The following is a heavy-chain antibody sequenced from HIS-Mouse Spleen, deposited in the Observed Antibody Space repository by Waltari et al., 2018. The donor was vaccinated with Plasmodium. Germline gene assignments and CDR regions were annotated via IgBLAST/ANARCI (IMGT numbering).Heavy chain of an antibody. Sequence: EVQLLESGGGLVQPGGSLRLSCAASGFTFVSYAMSWVRQAAGKGLECVSAMSGSGGSTYYADSVKGRFTISRDNSKNTLYLQMNSLRAEDTAAYHCAKGFDYWGQGTLVTVSS. CDR1: GFTFVSYA. CDR2: MSGSGGST. J-gene: IGHJ4*02. D-gene: IGHD3-10*01. CDR3: AKGFDY. V-gene: IGHV3-23*01.